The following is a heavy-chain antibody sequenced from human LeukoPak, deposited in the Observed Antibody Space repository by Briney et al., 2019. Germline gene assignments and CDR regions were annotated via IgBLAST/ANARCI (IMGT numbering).Heavy chain of an antibody. CDR2: MYNRGST. V-gene: IGHV4-39*02. CDR1: GGSISSNIYY. J-gene: IGHJ4*01. D-gene: IGHD2-15*01. Sequence: PSETLPLTCTVSGGSISSNIYYWGWVRQPPGKGLEWIGGMYNRGSTYYNPSLKSRVTISVDTSKNQFSLKMTSVTAADTAVYYCARDPDCSGGSCYNWEADYWGHGTLVTVSS. CDR3: ARDPDCSGGSCYNWEADY.